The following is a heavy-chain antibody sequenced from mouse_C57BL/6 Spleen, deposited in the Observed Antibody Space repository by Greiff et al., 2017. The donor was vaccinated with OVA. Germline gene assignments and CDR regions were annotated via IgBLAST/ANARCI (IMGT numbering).Heavy chain of an antibody. CDR3: ARWIYYYGSEGYFDV. V-gene: IGHV1-39*01. D-gene: IGHD1-1*01. Sequence: LVESGPELVKPGASVKISCKASGYSFTDYNMNWVKQSNEKSLEWIGVINPNYGTTSYNQKFKGKATLTVDQSSSTAYMPLNSLTSEDSAVYYCARWIYYYGSEGYFDVWGTGTTVTVSS. CDR2: INPNYGTT. CDR1: GYSFTDYN. J-gene: IGHJ1*03.